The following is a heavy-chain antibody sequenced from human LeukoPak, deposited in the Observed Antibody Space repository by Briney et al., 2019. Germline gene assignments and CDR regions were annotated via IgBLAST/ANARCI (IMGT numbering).Heavy chain of an antibody. CDR2: ISYSGST. D-gene: IGHD2-2*01. Sequence: SETLSLTCTVSGGSISGYYWSWIRQPPGKGLEWVGYISYSGSTNYKPSLKSRVTISVDTSKNQFSLKLSSVTAADTAVYYCARESIVVVPTFDYWGQGTLVTVSS. CDR3: ARESIVVVPTFDY. CDR1: GGSISGYY. V-gene: IGHV4-59*12. J-gene: IGHJ4*02.